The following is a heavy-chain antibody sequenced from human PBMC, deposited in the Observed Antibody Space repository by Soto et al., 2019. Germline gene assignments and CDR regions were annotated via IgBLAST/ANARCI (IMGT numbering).Heavy chain of an antibody. J-gene: IGHJ6*03. CDR2: ISSSSSTI. V-gene: IGHV3-48*01. CDR1: GFTFSSYS. D-gene: IGHD4-4*01. CDR3: ARDGGYSNSPETDGGVYYYYYYMDV. Sequence: GGSLRLSCAASGFTFSSYSMNWVRQAPGKGLEWVSYISSSSSTIYYADSVKGRFTISRANAKNSLYLQMNSLRAEDTAVYYCARDGGYSNSPETDGGVYYYYYYMDVWGKGTTVTVSS.